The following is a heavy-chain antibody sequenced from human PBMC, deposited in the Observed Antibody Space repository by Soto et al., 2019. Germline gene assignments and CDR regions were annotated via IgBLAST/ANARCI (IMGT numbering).Heavy chain of an antibody. Sequence: GGSLRLSCAASGFTFSSYGVHWVRQSPGKGLEWVAVISYDGSNKYYADSVKGRFTISRDNSKNTLYLQMNSLRAEDTAVYYCAKDPTRYSSSGGPYFDYWGQGTLVTVSS. J-gene: IGHJ4*02. CDR1: GFTFSSYG. CDR2: ISYDGSNK. D-gene: IGHD6-13*01. V-gene: IGHV3-30*18. CDR3: AKDPTRYSSSGGPYFDY.